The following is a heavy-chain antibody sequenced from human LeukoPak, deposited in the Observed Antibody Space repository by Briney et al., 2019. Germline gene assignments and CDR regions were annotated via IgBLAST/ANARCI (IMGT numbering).Heavy chain of an antibody. Sequence: PSETLSLACTVSGGSISSGAYYWSWIRQHPGKGLEWIGYIHHSGRAYYNPSLKSRVTISVDTSKNQFFLTLSSVTAADTAVYYCARVGGWNFDNWGQGTLVTVSS. D-gene: IGHD3-16*01. CDR2: IHHSGRA. V-gene: IGHV4-31*03. CDR3: ARVGGWNFDN. CDR1: GGSISSGAYY. J-gene: IGHJ4*02.